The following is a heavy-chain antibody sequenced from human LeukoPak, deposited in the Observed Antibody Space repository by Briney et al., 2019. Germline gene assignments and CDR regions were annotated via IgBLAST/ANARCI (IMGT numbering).Heavy chain of an antibody. V-gene: IGHV4-34*01. CDR2: INHSGST. CDR3: ARGDQTAPTTVTTNGMDV. Sequence: SGTLPLTCAVYGGFFIGYYWSWIRQPPARERQGMGEINHSGSTNYNPSLNSRGPISVDTSNNHISMKQSSVTAPDTAVNDGARGDQTAPTTVTTNGMDVWGKGTTVTVSS. J-gene: IGHJ6*04. D-gene: IGHD4-11*01. CDR1: GGFFIGYY.